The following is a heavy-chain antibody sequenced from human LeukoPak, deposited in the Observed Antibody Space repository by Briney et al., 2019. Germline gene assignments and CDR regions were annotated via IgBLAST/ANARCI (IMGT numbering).Heavy chain of an antibody. CDR2: ISSSSSYI. V-gene: IGHV3-21*01. D-gene: IGHD5-24*01. CDR1: GFTFSSYT. J-gene: IGHJ4*02. CDR3: AREGVATSPFDY. Sequence: GGSLRLSCAASGFTFSSYTMNWVRQAPGKGLEWVSSISSSSSYIYYADSVKGRFTISRDNAKNSLYLQMNSLRAEDTAVYYCAREGVATSPFDYWGQGTLVTVSS.